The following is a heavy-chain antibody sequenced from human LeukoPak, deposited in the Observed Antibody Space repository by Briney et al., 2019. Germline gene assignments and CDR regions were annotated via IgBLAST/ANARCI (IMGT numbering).Heavy chain of an antibody. Sequence: GGSLGLSCAGSGFIFNNYAMHWVRQPPGKGLEWVSGTSWNSGSIDYADSVKGRFTISRDNAKNSLYLQMNSLRVEDTAFYYCAKDNRRHYTSGPNPDSLHWGQGALVTVSS. J-gene: IGHJ4*02. CDR2: TSWNSGSI. V-gene: IGHV3-9*01. CDR3: AKDNRRHYTSGPNPDSLH. CDR1: GFIFNNYA. D-gene: IGHD6-19*01.